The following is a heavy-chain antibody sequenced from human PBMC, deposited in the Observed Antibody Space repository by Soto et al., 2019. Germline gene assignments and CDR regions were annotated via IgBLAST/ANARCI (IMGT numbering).Heavy chain of an antibody. CDR3: ARHGDTYGSGSYYGYYYYGMDV. J-gene: IGHJ6*02. V-gene: IGHV4-39*01. CDR1: GGSISSSSYY. Sequence: QLQLQESGPGLVKPSETLSLTCTVSGGSISSSSYYWGWIRQPPGKGLEWIGSIYYSGSTYYNPSLKSRVTISVDTSKNQFSLKLSSVTAADTAVYYCARHGDTYGSGSYYGYYYYGMDVWGQGTTVTVSS. D-gene: IGHD3-10*01. CDR2: IYYSGST.